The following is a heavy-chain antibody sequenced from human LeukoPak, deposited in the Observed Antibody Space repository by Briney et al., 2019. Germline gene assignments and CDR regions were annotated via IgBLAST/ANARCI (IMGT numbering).Heavy chain of an antibody. V-gene: IGHV1-69*04. Sequence: GASVKVSCKASGGTFSSYAISWVRQAPGQGLEWMGRIIPILGIANYAQKFQGRVTITADKSTSTAYMELSSLRSEDTAVYYCARVAVVGATIPVGRDYYYGMDVWGQGTTVTVSS. CDR1: GGTFSSYA. CDR2: IIPILGIA. J-gene: IGHJ6*02. D-gene: IGHD1-26*01. CDR3: ARVAVVGATIPVGRDYYYGMDV.